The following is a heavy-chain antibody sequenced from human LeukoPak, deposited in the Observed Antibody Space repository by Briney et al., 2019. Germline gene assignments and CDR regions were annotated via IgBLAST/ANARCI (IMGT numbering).Heavy chain of an antibody. CDR1: GFTFDDYA. D-gene: IGHD6-19*01. CDR2: ISWNSGSI. Sequence: GRSLRLSCAASGFTFDDYAMHWVRQAPGKGLEWVSGISWNSGSIGYADSVKGRFTISRDNAMNSLYLQMNSLRAEDTALYYCAKVGGSSGWYEVGYYFDYWGQGTLVTVSS. CDR3: AKVGGSSGWYEVGYYFDY. J-gene: IGHJ4*02. V-gene: IGHV3-9*01.